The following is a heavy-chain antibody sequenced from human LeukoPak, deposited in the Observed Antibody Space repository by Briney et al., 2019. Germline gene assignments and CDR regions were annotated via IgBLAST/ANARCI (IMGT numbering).Heavy chain of an antibody. D-gene: IGHD2-2*01. CDR3: ARDKDIVVVPAASPAYYYGMDV. CDR2: INPSGGVT. J-gene: IGHJ6*02. V-gene: IGHV1-69*04. Sequence: ASVKVSCKASGGTFSSYAISWVRQAPGQGLEWMGIINPSGGVTTYAQKFQGRVTITADESTSTAYMELSSLRSEDTAVYYCARDKDIVVVPAASPAYYYGMDVWGQGTTVTVSS. CDR1: GGTFSSYA.